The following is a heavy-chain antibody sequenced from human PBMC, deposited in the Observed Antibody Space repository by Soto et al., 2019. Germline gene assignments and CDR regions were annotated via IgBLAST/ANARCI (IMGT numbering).Heavy chain of an antibody. J-gene: IGHJ4*02. CDR2: ISGRGSST. CDR3: AKTREGHDFWSGQITHGYFDY. D-gene: IGHD3-3*01. CDR1: GFLFNSHA. V-gene: IGHV3-23*01. Sequence: GGSLRLSCAASGFLFNSHAMSWVRQAPGKGLEWVAAISGRGSSTYYLDSVKGRFIVSRDNSKNKLYLQMNGLRAEDTAVYYCAKTREGHDFWSGQITHGYFDYRGQGIQVTAPQ.